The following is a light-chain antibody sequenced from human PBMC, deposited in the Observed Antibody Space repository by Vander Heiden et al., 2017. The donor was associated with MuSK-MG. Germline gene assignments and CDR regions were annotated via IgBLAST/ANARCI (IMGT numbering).Light chain of an antibody. CDR2: EVS. CDR3: SSYTSSSHVV. Sequence: SALTQPAPLSGSPGQSITISCTGTSSDVGGYNYVSWYQQHPGKAPKLMIYEVSNRPSGVSNRFSGSKSGNTASLTISGLQAEDEADYYCSSYTSSSHVVFGGGTKLTVL. V-gene: IGLV2-14*01. J-gene: IGLJ2*01. CDR1: SSDVGGYNY.